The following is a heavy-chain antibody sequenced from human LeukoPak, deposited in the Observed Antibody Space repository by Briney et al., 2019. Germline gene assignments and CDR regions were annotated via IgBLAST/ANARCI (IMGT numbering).Heavy chain of an antibody. CDR3: ARNNGMDV. Sequence: GGSLRLSCAASGFTFSSYAMSWVRQAPGKGLEWVSAISGSGGSTYYADSVKGRFTISRDNAKNSLYLQMNSLRAEDAALYHCARNNGMDVWGQGTTVIVSS. V-gene: IGHV3-23*01. J-gene: IGHJ6*02. CDR1: GFTFSSYA. CDR2: ISGSGGST.